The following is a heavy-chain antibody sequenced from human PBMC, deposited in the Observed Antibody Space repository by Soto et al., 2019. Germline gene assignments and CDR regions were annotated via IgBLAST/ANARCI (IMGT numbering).Heavy chain of an antibody. J-gene: IGHJ6*03. Sequence: ASETLSLTCTVSGGSISSYYWSWIRQPPGKGLEWIGYIYYSGSTNYNPSLKSRVTISVDTSKNQFSLKLSSVTAADTAVYYCARGVRFLDPYYYYYYMDVWGKGTTVTVS. D-gene: IGHD3-3*01. V-gene: IGHV4-59*01. CDR1: GGSISSYY. CDR2: IYYSGST. CDR3: ARGVRFLDPYYYYYYMDV.